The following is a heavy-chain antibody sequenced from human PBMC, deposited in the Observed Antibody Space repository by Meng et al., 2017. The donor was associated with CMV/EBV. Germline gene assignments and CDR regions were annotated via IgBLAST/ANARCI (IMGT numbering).Heavy chain of an antibody. V-gene: IGHV3-64*02. CDR1: GFTFRNYA. CDR2: ISSNGSNT. J-gene: IGHJ4*02. D-gene: IGHD5-18*01. CDR3: ARDRSGYGVHFDY. Sequence: GGSLSLSCAASGFTFRNYAMHWVRQAPGKGLQYVSAISSNGSNTYYADSVKGRFTISRDNSKNTLYLQMGSLRAEDMAVYYCARDRSGYGVHFDYWGQGTLVTVSS.